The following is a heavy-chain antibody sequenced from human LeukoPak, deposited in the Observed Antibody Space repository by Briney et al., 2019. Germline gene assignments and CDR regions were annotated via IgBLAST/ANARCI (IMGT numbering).Heavy chain of an antibody. J-gene: IGHJ4*02. CDR1: GFIFDDYG. D-gene: IGHD5-18*01. CDR3: ARARIQLWLTPFDS. CDR2: IDWNGGRT. V-gene: IGHV3-20*04. Sequence: GGSLRLSCAASGFIFDDYGMTWVRQAPGKGLEWVSGIDWNGGRTVYADSVKGRFTISRDNAKNSLYLQMNRLRAEDTAFYYCARARIQLWLTPFDSWGQGTLVTVSS.